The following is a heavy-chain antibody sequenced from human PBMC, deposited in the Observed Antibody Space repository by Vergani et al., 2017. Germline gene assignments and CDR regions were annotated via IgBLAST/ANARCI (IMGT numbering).Heavy chain of an antibody. V-gene: IGHV4-30-2*01. CDR1: GGSISSGGYS. J-gene: IGHJ4*02. D-gene: IGHD3-10*01. Sequence: QLQLQESGSGLVKPSQTLSLTCAVSGGSISSGGYSWSWIRQPPGKGLEWIVYIYHSGSTYYNPSLKSRVTISVDRSKNQFSLKLSSVTAADTAVYYCARGPPHYYGSGPPFDYWGQGTLVTVSS. CDR2: IYHSGST. CDR3: ARGPPHYYGSGPPFDY.